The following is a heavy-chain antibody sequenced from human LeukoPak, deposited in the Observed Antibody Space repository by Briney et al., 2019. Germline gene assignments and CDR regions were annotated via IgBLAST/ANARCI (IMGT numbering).Heavy chain of an antibody. J-gene: IGHJ4*02. CDR3: ARDIAVAGTKGGY. CDR2: IKQDGSEK. Sequence: GGSLRLSCAASGFTFSSYWMSWVRQAPGKGLEWVANIKQDGSEKYYVDSVKGRFTISRDNAKNSLYLQMNSLRAEDTAVYYCARDIAVAGTKGGYWGQGTLVTVSS. CDR1: GFTFSSYW. V-gene: IGHV3-7*01. D-gene: IGHD6-19*01.